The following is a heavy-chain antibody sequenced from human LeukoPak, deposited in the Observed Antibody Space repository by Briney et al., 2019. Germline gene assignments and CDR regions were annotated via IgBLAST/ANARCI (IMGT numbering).Heavy chain of an antibody. Sequence: GGSLRLSCAASGFTFSSYAMHWVRQAPGKGLEWVAVISNDGSNKYYADSVKGRFTISRDNSKNTLYLQTNSPRAEDTAVYYCARSVLTQYSSTLPGSYWGQGTLVTVSS. J-gene: IGHJ4*02. CDR1: GFTFSSYA. V-gene: IGHV3-30-3*01. CDR2: ISNDGSNK. CDR3: ARSVLTQYSSTLPGSY. D-gene: IGHD6-13*01.